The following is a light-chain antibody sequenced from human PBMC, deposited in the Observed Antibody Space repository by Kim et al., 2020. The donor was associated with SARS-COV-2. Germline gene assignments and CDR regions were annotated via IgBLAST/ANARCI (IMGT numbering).Light chain of an antibody. CDR3: QQYDNLPPLT. CDR1: QDISSY. CDR2: DAS. Sequence: SVGDRVTITCQASQDISSYLNWYQQKPGKAPKLLIYDASNLETGVPSRFSGSGSGTDFTFTISSLQPEDIATYYCQQYDNLPPLTFGGGTKVDIK. J-gene: IGKJ4*01. V-gene: IGKV1-33*01.